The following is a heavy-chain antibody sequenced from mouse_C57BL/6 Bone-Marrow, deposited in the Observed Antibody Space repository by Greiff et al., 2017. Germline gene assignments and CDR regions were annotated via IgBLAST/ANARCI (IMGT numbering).Heavy chain of an antibody. CDR2: IYPGGGYT. CDR3: ARSGDGYYVAWFAY. CDR1: GYTFTNYW. D-gene: IGHD2-3*01. Sequence: QVQLKESGAELVRPGTSVKMSCKASGYTFTNYWIGWAKQRPGHGLEWIGDIYPGGGYTNYNEKFKSKATLTADKSSSTAYMQFSSLTSEDSAIYYCARSGDGYYVAWFAYWGQGTLVTVSA. V-gene: IGHV1-63*01. J-gene: IGHJ3*01.